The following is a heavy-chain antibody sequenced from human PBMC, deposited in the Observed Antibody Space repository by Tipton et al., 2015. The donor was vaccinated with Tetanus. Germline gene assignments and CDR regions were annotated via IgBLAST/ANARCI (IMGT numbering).Heavy chain of an antibody. V-gene: IGHV3-33*03. Sequence: SLRLSCAASGFTFNGYGMHWVRQAPGKGLEWLALVWYDCSRQYYAESVKGRFTISRDNSKNTVYLQMNTLGNEDTAVYYCARGGSLEWLGPVGAWGQRALVAVSS. J-gene: IGHJ5*02. CDR2: VWYDCSRQ. CDR1: GFTFNGYG. D-gene: IGHD3-3*01. CDR3: ARGGSLEWLGPVGA.